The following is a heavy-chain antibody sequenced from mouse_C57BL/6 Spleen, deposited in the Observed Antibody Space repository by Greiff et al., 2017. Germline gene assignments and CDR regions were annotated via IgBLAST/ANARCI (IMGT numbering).Heavy chain of an antibody. Sequence: EVQLQQPGAELVRPGASVKLSCTASGFNFTDDYIPWVKQRPGQGLEWIGWIDPENGGTEYAAKFQGKATITADTSSNTAYLQLSSLTSEDTAVCCCTSARGVAYFDVWGQGTTLTVSS. CDR1: GFNFTDDY. V-gene: IGHV14-4*01. D-gene: IGHD1-1*01. CDR2: IDPENGGT. CDR3: TSARGVAYFDV. J-gene: IGHJ2*01.